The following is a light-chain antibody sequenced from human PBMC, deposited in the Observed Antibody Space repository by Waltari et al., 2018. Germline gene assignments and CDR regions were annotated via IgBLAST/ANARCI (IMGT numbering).Light chain of an antibody. CDR2: GAS. CDR3: QQFGTSPPTG. J-gene: IGKJ3*01. CDR1: QTIYNKY. V-gene: IGKV3-20*01. Sequence: EIVLTQSPGTLSLSRGERATLSCRASQTIYNKYLAWYQQKSGQAPRLLIYGASSRATGIPDRFSGSGSGTDFTLTISRLEPEDCAVYFCQQFGTSPPTGFGPGTRLDVK.